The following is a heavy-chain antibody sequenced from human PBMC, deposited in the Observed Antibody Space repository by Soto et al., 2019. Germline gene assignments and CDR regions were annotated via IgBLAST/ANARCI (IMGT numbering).Heavy chain of an antibody. CDR2: IYHSGST. Sequence: SETLSLTCAVSGGSISSSNWWSWVRQPPGKGLEWIGEIYHSGSTNYNPSLKSRVTISVDKSKNQFSLKLSSVTAADTAVYYCARDYYYDSSGFDYWGQGALVTVSS. J-gene: IGHJ4*02. D-gene: IGHD3-22*01. CDR3: ARDYYYDSSGFDY. V-gene: IGHV4-4*02. CDR1: GGSISSSNW.